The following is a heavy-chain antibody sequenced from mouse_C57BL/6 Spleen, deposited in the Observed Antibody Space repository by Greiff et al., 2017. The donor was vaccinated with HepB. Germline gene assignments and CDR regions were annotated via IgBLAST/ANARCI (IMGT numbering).Heavy chain of an antibody. CDR2: IDPSDSYT. CDR1: GYTFTSYW. CDR3: GRGSMITTRYYFDY. V-gene: IGHV1-69*01. J-gene: IGHJ2*01. Sequence: VQLQQSGAELVMPGASVKLSCKASGYTFTSYWMHWVKQRPGQGLEWIGEIDPSDSYTNYNQKFKGKSTLTVDKYSSTAYMQLSSLTSEDSAVYDCGRGSMITTRYYFDYWGQGTTLTVTS. D-gene: IGHD2-4*01.